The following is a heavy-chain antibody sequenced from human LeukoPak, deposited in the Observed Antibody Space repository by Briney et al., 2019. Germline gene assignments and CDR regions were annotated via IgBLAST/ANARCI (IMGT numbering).Heavy chain of an antibody. D-gene: IGHD2-2*02. J-gene: IGHJ4*02. CDR1: GFTFSSYW. V-gene: IGHV3-7*01. CDR2: IKQDGSEK. CDR3: ARAGGEVVPAAIPTYYFDY. Sequence: GGSLRLSCAASGFTFSSYWMSWVRQAPGKGLEWVANIKQDGSEKYYVDSVKGRFTISRDNAKNSLYLQMNSLRAEDTAVYYCARAGGEVVPAAIPTYYFDYWDQGTLVTVSS.